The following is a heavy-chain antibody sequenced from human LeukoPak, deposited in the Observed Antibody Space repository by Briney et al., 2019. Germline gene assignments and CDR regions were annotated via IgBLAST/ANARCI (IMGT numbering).Heavy chain of an antibody. D-gene: IGHD6-6*01. Sequence: LPGGSLRLSCAASGFTFRSYEMNWVRQAPGKGLEWVSYISSSGSTIFYADSVKGRFTTSRDNAKNSLYLQMNSLRAEDTAVYYCARDLEYTTSSGDYWGQGTLVIVSS. V-gene: IGHV3-48*03. CDR2: ISSSGSTI. CDR3: ARDLEYTTSSGDY. J-gene: IGHJ4*02. CDR1: GFTFRSYE.